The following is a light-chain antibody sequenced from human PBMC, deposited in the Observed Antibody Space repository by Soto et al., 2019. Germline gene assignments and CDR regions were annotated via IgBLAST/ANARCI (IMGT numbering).Light chain of an antibody. CDR1: NSNTGAGYD. V-gene: IGLV1-40*01. Sequence: QSALTQPPSVSGAPGQRVTFSCTGSNSNTGAGYDVHWYQQLPGTAPKLLIYANNKRPSGVPDRFSGSMSGTSASLAINGLQAEDEADYYCQSYDSSLSGFVFGTGTKLTVL. CDR3: QSYDSSLSGFV. CDR2: ANN. J-gene: IGLJ1*01.